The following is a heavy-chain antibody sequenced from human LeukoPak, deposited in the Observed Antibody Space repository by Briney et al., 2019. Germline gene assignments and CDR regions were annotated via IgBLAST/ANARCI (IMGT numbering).Heavy chain of an antibody. CDR1: GYTFTSYG. CDR3: ARDPHYYGSGSYIVPHFDY. V-gene: IGHV1-18*01. D-gene: IGHD3-10*01. Sequence: GASVKVSCNASGYTFTSYGISWVRQAPGQGLEWMGWISAYNGNTNYAQKLQGRVTMTTDTSTSTAYMELRSLRSDDTAVYYCARDPHYYGSGSYIVPHFDYWGQGTLVTVSS. CDR2: ISAYNGNT. J-gene: IGHJ4*02.